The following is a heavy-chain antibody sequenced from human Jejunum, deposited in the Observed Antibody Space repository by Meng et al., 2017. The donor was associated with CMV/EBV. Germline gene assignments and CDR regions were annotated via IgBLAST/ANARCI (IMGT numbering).Heavy chain of an antibody. J-gene: IGHJ4*02. CDR3: TRDRGRVTPPGY. CDR1: GFAFGDYG. D-gene: IGHD4-23*01. V-gene: IGHV3-49*04. CDR2: IRSGASTGTT. Sequence: GFAFGDYGVSWGRPSPGKGLEWVAFIRSGASTGTTEYAASVEGRFSVSRDDSNSVAYLEMNSMKIEDTAVYYCTRDRGRVTPPGYWGQGVLVTVSS.